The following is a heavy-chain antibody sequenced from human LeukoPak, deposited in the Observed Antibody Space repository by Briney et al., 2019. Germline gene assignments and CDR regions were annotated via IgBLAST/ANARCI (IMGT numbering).Heavy chain of an antibody. D-gene: IGHD3-22*01. CDR1: GITLSNYG. CDR3: AKRGVVIRVILVGFHKEAYYFDS. V-gene: IGHV3-23*01. CDR2: ISGSGGGT. Sequence: GGSLRLSCAVSGITLSNYGMTWVRQAPGKGLEWVAGISGSGGGTHYADSVKGRFTISRDNPKKTLHLQMNSMRAQDTAVYFCAKRGVVIRVILVGFHKEAYYFDSWGQGALVTVSS. J-gene: IGHJ4*02.